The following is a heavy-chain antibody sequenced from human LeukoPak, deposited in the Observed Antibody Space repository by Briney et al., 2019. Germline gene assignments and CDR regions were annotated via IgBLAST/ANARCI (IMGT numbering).Heavy chain of an antibody. J-gene: IGHJ2*01. Sequence: ASVKVSCKASGYTFTSYYMHWVRQAPGQGLEWMGWISPYNANTKYAQKFQGRVTMTIDTSTSTAYMELRSLRSDDTAMYYCSREGEGEDGTGHHNWYFDLWGRGTLVTVSS. CDR1: GYTFTSYY. D-gene: IGHD2-8*02. CDR2: ISPYNANT. CDR3: SREGEGEDGTGHHNWYFDL. V-gene: IGHV1-18*04.